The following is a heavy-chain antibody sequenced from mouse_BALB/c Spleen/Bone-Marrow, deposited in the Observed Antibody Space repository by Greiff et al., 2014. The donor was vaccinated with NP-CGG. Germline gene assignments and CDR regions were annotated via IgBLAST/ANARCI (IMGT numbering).Heavy chain of an antibody. V-gene: IGHV1-87*01. Sequence: QVQLKESGAELARPGASVKLSCKASGYTFTSYWMQWVKQRPGQGLEWIGAIYPGDGDTRYTQKLKGKATLTADKSSSTAYMQLSSLTSEDSAVYYCARLGRGIDYWGQGTTLTVSS. CDR2: IYPGDGDT. D-gene: IGHD4-1*01. CDR3: ARLGRGIDY. J-gene: IGHJ2*01. CDR1: GYTFTSYW.